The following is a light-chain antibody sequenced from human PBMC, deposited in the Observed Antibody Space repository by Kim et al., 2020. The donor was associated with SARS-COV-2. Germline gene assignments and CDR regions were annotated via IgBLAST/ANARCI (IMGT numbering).Light chain of an antibody. CDR1: QTIDEH. CDR2: GAS. Sequence: SASVGDRVMVTCRASQTIDEHLNWYQQRPGEAPKLLIYGASNLQHGVPSRFSGSGSGTYFTLTIGSLQPEDLATYFCQQSYQSPYTFGRGTTLEI. J-gene: IGKJ2*01. CDR3: QQSYQSPYT. V-gene: IGKV1-39*01.